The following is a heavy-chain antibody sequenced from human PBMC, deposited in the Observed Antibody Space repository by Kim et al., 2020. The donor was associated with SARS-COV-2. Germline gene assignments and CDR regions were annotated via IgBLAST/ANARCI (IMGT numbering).Heavy chain of an antibody. CDR2: ISGSGGST. CDR3: AKDRLETIPYSSSWYPALRFGAFDI. J-gene: IGHJ3*02. V-gene: IGHV3-23*01. D-gene: IGHD6-13*01. CDR1: GFTFSSYA. Sequence: GGSLRLSCAASGFTFSSYAMSWVRQAPGKGLEWVSAISGSGGSTYYADSVKGRFTISRDNSKNTLYLQMNSLRAEDTAVYYCAKDRLETIPYSSSWYPALRFGAFDIWGQGTMVTVSS.